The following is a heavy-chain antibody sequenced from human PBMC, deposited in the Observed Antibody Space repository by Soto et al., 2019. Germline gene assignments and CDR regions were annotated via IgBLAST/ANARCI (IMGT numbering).Heavy chain of an antibody. V-gene: IGHV3-33*01. Sequence: XGSLRLSYAASGFTFSSYGMHWVRQAPGKGLEWVAVIWYDGSNKYYADSVKGRFTISRDNSKNTLYLQMNSLRAEDTAVYYCARDGSELLWFGELSGNDAFDIWGQGTMVTVSS. CDR1: GFTFSSYG. CDR3: ARDGSELLWFGELSGNDAFDI. D-gene: IGHD3-10*01. J-gene: IGHJ3*02. CDR2: IWYDGSNK.